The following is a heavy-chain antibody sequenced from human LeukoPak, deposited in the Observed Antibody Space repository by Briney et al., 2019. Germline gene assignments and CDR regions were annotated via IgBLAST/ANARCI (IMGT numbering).Heavy chain of an antibody. CDR3: ARERNYPKNYGMDV. V-gene: IGHV4-34*01. CDR1: GGSFSGYY. CDR2: INHSGST. D-gene: IGHD1-7*01. J-gene: IGHJ6*02. Sequence: PSETLSLTCAVYGGSFSGYYWSWIRQPPGKGLEWIGEINHSGSTNYNPSLKSRVTISVDTSKNQFSLKLSSVTAADTAVYYCARERNYPKNYGMDVWGQGTTVTVSS.